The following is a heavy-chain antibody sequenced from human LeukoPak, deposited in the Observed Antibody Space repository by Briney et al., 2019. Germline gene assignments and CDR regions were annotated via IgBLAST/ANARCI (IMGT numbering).Heavy chain of an antibody. CDR3: ATWYSSGWYFDY. CDR2: FDPEDGKT. D-gene: IGHD6-19*01. Sequence: ASVKVSCKVSGYTLTELSMHWVRQAPGKGLEWMGGFDPEDGKTIYAQKFQGRVTMTEDTSTDTAYMELSSLRSEDTAVYYCATWYSSGWYFDYWGQGTLVTVSS. V-gene: IGHV1-24*01. J-gene: IGHJ4*02. CDR1: GYTLTELS.